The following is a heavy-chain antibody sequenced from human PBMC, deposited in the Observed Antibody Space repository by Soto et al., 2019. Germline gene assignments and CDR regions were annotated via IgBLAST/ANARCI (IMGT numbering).Heavy chain of an antibody. CDR2: IWYDGSNK. Sequence: TGGSLRLSCAASGFTFSSYGMHWVRQAPGKGLEWVAVIWYDGSNKYYADSVKGRFTIFRDNSKNTLYLQMNSLRAEDTAVYYCARCENGIYYFDYWGQGTLVTVSS. D-gene: IGHD1-26*01. CDR3: ARCENGIYYFDY. J-gene: IGHJ4*02. CDR1: GFTFSSYG. V-gene: IGHV3-33*01.